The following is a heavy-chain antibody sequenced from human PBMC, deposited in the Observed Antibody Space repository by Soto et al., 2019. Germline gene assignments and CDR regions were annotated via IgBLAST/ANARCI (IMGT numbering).Heavy chain of an antibody. CDR3: AHTNCYGLWYFDS. Sequence: QITLKESGPTLVKPTQTLTLTCTCSGSSLSTTGVGVGWIRQPPGEALEWLALIYWDNDKRYSPSLKSRLTITKDTLKNHAVLRLTDIDPVDTATYFCAHTNCYGLWYFDSWGQGTLVTVSS. V-gene: IGHV2-5*02. D-gene: IGHD2-2*01. CDR1: GSSLSTTGVG. J-gene: IGHJ4*02. CDR2: IYWDNDK.